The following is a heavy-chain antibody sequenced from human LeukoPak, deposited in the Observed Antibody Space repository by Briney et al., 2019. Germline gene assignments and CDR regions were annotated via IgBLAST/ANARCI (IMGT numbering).Heavy chain of an antibody. D-gene: IGHD6-25*01. J-gene: IGHJ4*02. CDR1: GGSFSGHY. V-gene: IGHV4-34*01. CDR2: INHSGST. Sequence: SETLSLTCAVYGGSFSGHYWSWIRQPPGKGLEWIGEINHSGSTNYNPSLKSRVTISVDTSKNQFSLKLSSVTAADTAVYYCARGTRGYHDYWGQGTLVTVSS. CDR3: ARGTRGYHDY.